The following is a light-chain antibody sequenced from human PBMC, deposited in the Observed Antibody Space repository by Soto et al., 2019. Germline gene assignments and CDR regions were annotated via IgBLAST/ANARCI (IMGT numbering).Light chain of an antibody. Sequence: EIVLTQSPATLSLSPGERATLSCRASQSVSSYLAWYQQKPGQAPRLLIYDASNRATGIPARFSGSGSGTDSTLTISSLEPENFAVYSCQKRRNCPSIPFAQGKGLEIK. J-gene: IGKJ5*01. CDR2: DAS. CDR3: QKRRNCPSIP. V-gene: IGKV3-11*01. CDR1: QSVSSY.